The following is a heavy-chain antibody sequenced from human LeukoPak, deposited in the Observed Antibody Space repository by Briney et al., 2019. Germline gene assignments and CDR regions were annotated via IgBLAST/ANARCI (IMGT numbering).Heavy chain of an antibody. CDR3: ASDRGYSSGWDY. CDR1: GGTFSSYA. V-gene: IGHV1-69*13. CDR2: VIPIFGIA. D-gene: IGHD6-19*01. J-gene: IGHJ4*02. Sequence: SVKVSCKASGGTFSSYAISWVRQAPGQGLEWMGGVIPIFGIANYAQKFQGRVTITADESTSTAYMELSSLRSEDTAVYYCASDRGYSSGWDYWGQGTLVTVSS.